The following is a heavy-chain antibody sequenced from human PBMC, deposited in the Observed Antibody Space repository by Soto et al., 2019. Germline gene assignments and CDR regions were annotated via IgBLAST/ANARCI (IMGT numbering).Heavy chain of an antibody. CDR3: ARGGGPYIVVVPAATHHPYFDY. CDR2: INHSGST. CDR1: GGSFSGYY. V-gene: IGHV4-34*01. J-gene: IGHJ4*02. D-gene: IGHD2-2*01. Sequence: SETLSLTCAVYGGSFSGYYWSWIRQPPGKGLEWIGEINHSGSTNYNPSLKSRVTISVDTSKNQFSLKLSSVTAADRAVYYCARGGGPYIVVVPAATHHPYFDYWGQGTLVTVSS.